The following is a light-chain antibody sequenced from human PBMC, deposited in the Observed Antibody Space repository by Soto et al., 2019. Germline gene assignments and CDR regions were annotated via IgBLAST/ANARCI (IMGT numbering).Light chain of an antibody. CDR2: AAS. J-gene: IGKJ1*01. Sequence: IQLTQSPSSLSASVGDRVTITCRASQDIAIYLAWYQQKPGEAPKLLIYAASTLYGGVPSRFSGSGSETDFTLTISSLQPEDFATYSCQQSYSTTWTFGQGTRWISN. CDR3: QQSYSTTWT. V-gene: IGKV1-39*01. CDR1: QDIAIY.